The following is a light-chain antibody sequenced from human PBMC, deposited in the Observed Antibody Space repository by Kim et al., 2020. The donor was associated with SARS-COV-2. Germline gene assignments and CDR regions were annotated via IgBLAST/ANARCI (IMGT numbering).Light chain of an antibody. V-gene: IGLV4-60*03. CDR1: SGHSDYI. CDR3: ETWDSNTRV. J-gene: IGLJ3*02. CDR2: LEGSGSC. Sequence: QPVLTQSSSASASLGSSVKLTCTLSSGHSDYIIAWHQHQPGKAPRYLMKLEGSGSCDKGSGVPDRFSGSSSGADRYLTISNLQSEDEADYYCETWDSNTRVFGGGTQLTVL.